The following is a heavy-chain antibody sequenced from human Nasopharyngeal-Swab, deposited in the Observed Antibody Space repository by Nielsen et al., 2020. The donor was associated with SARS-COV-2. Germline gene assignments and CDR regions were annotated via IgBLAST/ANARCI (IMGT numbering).Heavy chain of an antibody. J-gene: IGHJ4*02. V-gene: IGHV1-69*06. CDR1: GGTFSSYA. Sequence: SVKVSCKASGGTFSSYALSWVRQAPGQGLEWLGGIVPLLGTTKYGQKFQGRVTFTADKSTTTAYMELNSLISGDTAVYFCASGYDFWSSYSQWGQGTLVTVSS. D-gene: IGHD3-3*01. CDR3: ASGYDFWSSYSQ. CDR2: IVPLLGTT.